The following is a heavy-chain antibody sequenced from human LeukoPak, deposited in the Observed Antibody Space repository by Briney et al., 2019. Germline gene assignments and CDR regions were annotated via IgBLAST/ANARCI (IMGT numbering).Heavy chain of an antibody. CDR1: GFTFSDYY. D-gene: IGHD6-13*01. J-gene: IGHJ5*02. V-gene: IGHV3-11*04. CDR3: ARGKYSSSWMDWFDP. Sequence: GGSLRLSCAASGFTFSDYYMSWIRQAPGKGLEWVSYISSSGSTIYYADSVKGRFTISRDNAKNSLYLQMNSRRAEDTAVYYCARGKYSSSWMDWFDPWGQGTLVTVSS. CDR2: ISSSGSTI.